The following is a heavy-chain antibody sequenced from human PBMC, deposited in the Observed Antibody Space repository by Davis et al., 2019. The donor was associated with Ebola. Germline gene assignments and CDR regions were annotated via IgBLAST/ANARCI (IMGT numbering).Heavy chain of an antibody. CDR3: ARIPWEARRGYYYGMDV. D-gene: IGHD1-26*01. V-gene: IGHV2-70*11. Sequence: TLSLTCTVSGGSISSYFWSWIRQPPGKALEWLARIDWDDDKYYSTSLKTRLTISKDTSKNQVVLTMTNMDPVDTATYYCARIPWEARRGYYYGMDVWGQGTTVTVSS. CDR2: IDWDDDK. J-gene: IGHJ6*02. CDR1: GGSISSYF.